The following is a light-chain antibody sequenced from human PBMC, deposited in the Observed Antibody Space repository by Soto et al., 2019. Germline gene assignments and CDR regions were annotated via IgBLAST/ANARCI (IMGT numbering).Light chain of an antibody. V-gene: IGLV2-23*01. CDR1: GNDVGFSKF. CDR2: EGT. CDR3: CSYATSGVV. J-gene: IGLJ2*01. Sequence: QSALTQPASVSASPGQSITISCTATGNDVGFSKFVSWYQQQPGKSPQDLVYEGTKRPSGVSLRFSGSHAVNAASLTISDIHIEDEADYYCCSYATSGVVFGGGTKLTVL.